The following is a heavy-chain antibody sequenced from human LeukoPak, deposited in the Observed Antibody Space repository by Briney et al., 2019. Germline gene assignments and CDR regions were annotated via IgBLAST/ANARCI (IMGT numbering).Heavy chain of an antibody. V-gene: IGHV3-23*01. J-gene: IGHJ4*02. CDR1: GFTFSSYA. CDR3: ARGEDSSSWYLCDD. D-gene: IGHD6-13*01. Sequence: PGGSLRLSCAASGFTFSSYAMSWVRQAPGKGLEWVSAISGSGGSTYYADSVKGRFTISRDNSKNTLYLQMNSLRAEDTAVYYCARGEDSSSWYLCDDWGQGTLVTVSS. CDR2: ISGSGGST.